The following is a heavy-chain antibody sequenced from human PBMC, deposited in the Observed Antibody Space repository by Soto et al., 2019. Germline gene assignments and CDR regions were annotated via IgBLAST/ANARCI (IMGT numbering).Heavy chain of an antibody. D-gene: IGHD1-1*01. CDR2: ISFDGRHD. J-gene: IGHJ4*02. Sequence: GGSLRLSCAASGFTFSNSAMHWVRQTPGKGLEWVAVISFDGRHDFYAASVKGRFTISRDNSKNTLYLHMDSLRPEDTSVYYCASPGERVTTTLNYWRQGTLVTVSS. CDR1: GFTFSNSA. CDR3: ASPGERVTTTLNY. V-gene: IGHV3-30*04.